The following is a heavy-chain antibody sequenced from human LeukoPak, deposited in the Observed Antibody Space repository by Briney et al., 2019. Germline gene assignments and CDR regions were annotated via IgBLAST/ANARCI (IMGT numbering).Heavy chain of an antibody. D-gene: IGHD2-2*01. CDR3: ARDGTGIVVVPAAPLFDP. CDR2: ISAYNGNT. V-gene: IGHV1-18*01. J-gene: IGHJ5*02. Sequence: ASVKVSCKVSGYTLTELSMHWVRQAPGQGLEWMGWISAYNGNTNYAQKLQGRVTMTTDTSTSTAYMELRSLRSDDTAVYYCARDGTGIVVVPAAPLFDPWGQGTLVTVSS. CDR1: GYTLTELS.